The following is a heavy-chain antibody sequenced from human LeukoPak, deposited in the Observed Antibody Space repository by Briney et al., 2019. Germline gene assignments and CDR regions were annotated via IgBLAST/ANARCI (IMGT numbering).Heavy chain of an antibody. V-gene: IGHV1-69*05. Sequence: SVKVSCKASGCTFSSYAISWVRQAPGQGLEWMGGIIPIFGTANYAQKFQGRVTITTDESTSTAYMELSSLRSEDTAVYYCARGKYCSSTSCDRSFYYWGQGTLVTVSS. CDR2: IIPIFGTA. D-gene: IGHD2-2*01. J-gene: IGHJ4*02. CDR3: ARGKYCSSTSCDRSFYY. CDR1: GCTFSSYA.